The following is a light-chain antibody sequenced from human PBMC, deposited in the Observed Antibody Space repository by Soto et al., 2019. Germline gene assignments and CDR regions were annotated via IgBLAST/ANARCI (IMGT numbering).Light chain of an antibody. Sequence: QSALTQPPSASGSPGQSVTISCTGTSSDIGGYDYVSWFQHHPGRAPKLMIYELTKRPSGVPDRFSGSRSGNTASLTVSGLQAEDEDDYYCSSYAGSNNVIFGGGTKLTVL. V-gene: IGLV2-8*01. CDR1: SSDIGGYDY. J-gene: IGLJ2*01. CDR3: SSYAGSNNVI. CDR2: ELT.